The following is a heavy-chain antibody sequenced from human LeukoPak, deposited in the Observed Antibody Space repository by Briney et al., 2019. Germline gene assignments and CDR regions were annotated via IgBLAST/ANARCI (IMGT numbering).Heavy chain of an antibody. CDR1: GFTFSRYS. Sequence: HPGRSMRLSCAASGFTFSRYSISWVRQAPGEGLEWVSYISSSSSTIYYADSVKGRFTISRDNAKNSLYLQMNSLRAEDTAVYYCARDDDFWRGPLYGMDVWGQGTTVTVSS. J-gene: IGHJ6*02. CDR3: ARDDDFWRGPLYGMDV. D-gene: IGHD3-3*01. V-gene: IGHV3-48*01. CDR2: ISSSSSTI.